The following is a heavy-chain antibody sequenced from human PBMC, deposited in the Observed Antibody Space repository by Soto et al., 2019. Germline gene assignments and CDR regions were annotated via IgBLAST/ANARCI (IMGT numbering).Heavy chain of an antibody. V-gene: IGHV1-18*01. Sequence: QVQLAQSGGEVKKLGASLKVSCKSSGYTFINHGISWVRQAPGQGLEWMGWISPYNGHTNSAQKFQDRMSMTTDTSTATVYMELRSLRTDDTAVYYCARDHPFIVATMWIDFWGQGTLVSVSS. CDR1: GYTFINHG. CDR2: ISPYNGHT. J-gene: IGHJ4*02. CDR3: ARDHPFIVATMWIDF. D-gene: IGHD5-12*01.